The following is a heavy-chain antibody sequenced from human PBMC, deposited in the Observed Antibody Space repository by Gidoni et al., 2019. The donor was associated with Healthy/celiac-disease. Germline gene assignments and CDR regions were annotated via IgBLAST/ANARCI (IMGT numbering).Heavy chain of an antibody. V-gene: IGHV3-23*01. Sequence: EVQLLESGGGLVQPGGSLRLSCAASGFTFRRYAMSWVRQAPGKGLEWVSAISGSGGSTYYADSVKGRFTISRDNSKNTLYLQMNSLRAEDTAVYYCAKDKGSCDSSGYYYVCTLDYWGQGTLVTVSS. CDR1: GFTFRRYA. CDR2: ISGSGGST. J-gene: IGHJ4*02. CDR3: AKDKGSCDSSGYYYVCTLDY. D-gene: IGHD3-22*01.